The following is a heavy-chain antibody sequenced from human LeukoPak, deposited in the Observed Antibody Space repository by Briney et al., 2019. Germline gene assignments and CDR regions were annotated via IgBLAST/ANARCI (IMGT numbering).Heavy chain of an antibody. CDR2: IYTSGST. CDR3: ATDPIVGATRGAFYI. D-gene: IGHD1-26*01. J-gene: IGHJ3*02. CDR1: GGSIRSYY. V-gene: IGHV4-4*07. Sequence: SESVSLTCTVCGGSIRSYYWSWMRQPAGKGREGIGRIYTSGSTNYNPSLKSRVTMSVDTSKNQFSLKLSSVTAADTAVYYCATDPIVGATRGAFYIWGQGTMVTVSS.